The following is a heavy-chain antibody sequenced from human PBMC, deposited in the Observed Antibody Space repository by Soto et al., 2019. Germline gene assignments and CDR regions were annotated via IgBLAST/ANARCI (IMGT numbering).Heavy chain of an antibody. CDR2: IYYSGST. D-gene: IGHD6-13*01. CDR3: ARHVPSLFYSSSWYFDY. Sequence: SETLSLTCTVSGGSISSSSYYWGWIRQPPGKGLEWIGSIYYSGSTYYNPSLKSRVTISGDTSKNQFSLNLSSVTAADTALYYCARHVPSLFYSSSWYFDYWGQGTLVTVSS. CDR1: GGSISSSSYY. V-gene: IGHV4-39*01. J-gene: IGHJ4*02.